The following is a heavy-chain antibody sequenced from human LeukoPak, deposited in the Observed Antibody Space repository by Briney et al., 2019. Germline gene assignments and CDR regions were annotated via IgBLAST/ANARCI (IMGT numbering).Heavy chain of an antibody. V-gene: IGHV3-7*03. CDR1: GFTFSSYG. CDR3: ARGGGLDV. Sequence: GRSLRLSCAASGFTFSSYGMHWVRQAPGKGLEWVASINHNGNVNYYVDSVKGRFTISRDNAKNSLYLQMSNLRAEDTAVYFCARGGGLDVRGQGATVTVSS. J-gene: IGHJ6*02. D-gene: IGHD3-16*01. CDR2: INHNGNVN.